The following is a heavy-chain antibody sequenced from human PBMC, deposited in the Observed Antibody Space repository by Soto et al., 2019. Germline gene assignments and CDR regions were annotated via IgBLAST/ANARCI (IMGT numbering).Heavy chain of an antibody. Sequence: QVQLVQSGAEVKKPGSSVKVSCKASGGTFSSYTISWVRQAPGQGLEWMGRIIPILGIANYAQKFQGRVTTTADKPTSTAYMELSSLRSEDTAVYYCARVAAGTFDYWGQGTLVTVSS. CDR1: GGTFSSYT. J-gene: IGHJ4*02. CDR2: IIPILGIA. D-gene: IGHD6-13*01. V-gene: IGHV1-69*02. CDR3: ARVAAGTFDY.